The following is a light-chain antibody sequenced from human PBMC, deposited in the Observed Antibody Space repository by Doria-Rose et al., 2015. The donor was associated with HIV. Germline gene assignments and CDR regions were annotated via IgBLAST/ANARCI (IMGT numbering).Light chain of an antibody. CDR3: QQYYDTPS. J-gene: IGKJ3*01. CDR2: WAS. CDR1: QSLLYTSKNY. V-gene: IGKV4-1*01. Sequence: EIVMTQSPESLGMSLGERATLNCKSNQSLLYTSKNYLAWYQQKPGQPPKLLIYWASTRQSGAPARFSGSGSGTDFTLTISSLEAEDVAVYYCQQYYDTPSFGPGTTVDTK.